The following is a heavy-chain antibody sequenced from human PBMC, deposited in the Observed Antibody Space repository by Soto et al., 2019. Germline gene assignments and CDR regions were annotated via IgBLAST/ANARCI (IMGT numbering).Heavy chain of an antibody. V-gene: IGHV1-46*01. CDR1: GYTFTSYY. CDR2: INPTGGAT. J-gene: IGHJ6*02. Sequence: QVQLVQSGAEVKKPGASVKVSCKASGYTFTSYYMHWVRQAPGQGLEWMGIINPTGGATTYAQKCQARVTRTRDTSTSTVYMELSSLRSDDTAMYSCERGEAMSIYGMDVWGQGTAVTVAS. CDR3: ERGEAMSIYGMDV.